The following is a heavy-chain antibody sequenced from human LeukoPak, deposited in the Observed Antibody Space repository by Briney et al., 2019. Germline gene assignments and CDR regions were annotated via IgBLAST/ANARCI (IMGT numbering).Heavy chain of an antibody. V-gene: IGHV3-23*01. CDR1: GFTVSSTY. J-gene: IGHJ4*02. D-gene: IGHD5-12*01. CDR2: ISGSDGAT. Sequence: GGSLRLSCTASGFTVSSTYMSWVRQAPGKGLEWVSSISGSDGATYYAESVKGRFTISRDNSKNTLYLQMNSLRAEDTAVYYCAKDSPVATFWGQGTLVTVSS. CDR3: AKDSPVATF.